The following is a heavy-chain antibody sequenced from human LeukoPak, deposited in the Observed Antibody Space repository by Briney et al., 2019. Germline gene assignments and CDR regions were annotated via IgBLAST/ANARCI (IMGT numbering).Heavy chain of an antibody. CDR1: GFTFSSYA. CDR2: ISGSGGST. Sequence: GGSLRLSCAASGFTFSSYAMSWVRQAPGKGLEWVSAISGSGGSTYYADSVKGRFTISRDNSKNALYLQMNSLRAEDTAVYYCAKVSWLETYYFDYWGQGTLVTVSS. V-gene: IGHV3-23*01. CDR3: AKVSWLETYYFDY. J-gene: IGHJ4*02. D-gene: IGHD6-19*01.